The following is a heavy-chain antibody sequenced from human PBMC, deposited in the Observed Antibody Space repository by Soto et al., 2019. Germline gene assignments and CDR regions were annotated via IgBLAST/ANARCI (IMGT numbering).Heavy chain of an antibody. CDR2: ISQDVSKN. J-gene: IGHJ3*02. V-gene: IGHV3-7*05. CDR1: GFTLSAYC. CDR3: ARDVSPGSSRLSHGAFYI. Sequence: EVQLEESGGGVVQPGGSLRLSCAASGFTLSAYCMNLVRQAPGKGLEWVATISQDVSKNSDLDSVRGRFTISRDNVGNTLYLQMDSLRADYTGLYYCARDVSPGSSRLSHGAFYIWGQGTMFTVSS. D-gene: IGHD6-13*01.